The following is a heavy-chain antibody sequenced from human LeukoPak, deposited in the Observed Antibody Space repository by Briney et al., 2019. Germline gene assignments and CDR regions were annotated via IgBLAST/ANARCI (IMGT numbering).Heavy chain of an antibody. CDR3: ARDVADSSGYFGPHFDY. J-gene: IGHJ4*02. CDR2: ISSSSNTI. Sequence: GGSLRLSCAASGFTFSSYGMHWVRQAPGKGLEWVSYISSSSNTIYYADSVKGRFTISRDNAKNSLYLQMNSLRDEDTAVYYCARDVADSSGYFGPHFDYWGQGTLVTVSS. D-gene: IGHD3-22*01. V-gene: IGHV3-48*02. CDR1: GFTFSSYG.